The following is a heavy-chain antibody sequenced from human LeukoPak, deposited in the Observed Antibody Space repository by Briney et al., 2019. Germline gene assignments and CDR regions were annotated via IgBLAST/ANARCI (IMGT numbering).Heavy chain of an antibody. CDR2: IYYSGST. J-gene: IGHJ3*02. CDR1: GGSISSGGYY. Sequence: SETLSLTCTVSGGSISSGGYYWSWIRQHPGKGLEWIGYIYYSGSTYYNPSLKSRVTISVDTSKNQFSLKLSSVTAADTAVYYCARDLSPYYDSSGYTLGHDAFDIWGQGTMVTVSS. V-gene: IGHV4-31*03. CDR3: ARDLSPYYDSSGYTLGHDAFDI. D-gene: IGHD3-22*01.